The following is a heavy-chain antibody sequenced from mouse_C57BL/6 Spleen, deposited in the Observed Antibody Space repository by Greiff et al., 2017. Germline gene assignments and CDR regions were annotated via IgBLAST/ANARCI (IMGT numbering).Heavy chain of an antibody. J-gene: IGHJ3*01. Sequence: QVQLQQPGAELVMPGASVKLSCKASGYTFTSYWMHWVKQRPGQGLEWIGEIDPSDSYTNYNQKFKGKSTLTVDKSSSTAYMQLSSLTSEDSAVXYCARGGTGTAYWGQGTLVTVSA. CDR2: IDPSDSYT. CDR3: ARGGTGTAY. CDR1: GYTFTSYW. D-gene: IGHD4-1*01. V-gene: IGHV1-69*01.